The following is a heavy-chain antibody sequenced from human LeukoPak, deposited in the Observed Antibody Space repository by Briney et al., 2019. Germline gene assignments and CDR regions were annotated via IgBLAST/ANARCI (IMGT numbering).Heavy chain of an antibody. CDR3: ARGGSSGWNDAFDI. Sequence: PSETLSLTCTVSGGSISSYYWSWIRQPPGKGLEWIGYIYYSGSTNYNPSLKSRVTISVDTSKNQFSLKLSSVTAADTAVYYCARGGSSGWNDAFDIWGQGTMVIVSS. D-gene: IGHD6-19*01. V-gene: IGHV4-59*01. CDR1: GGSISSYY. J-gene: IGHJ3*02. CDR2: IYYSGST.